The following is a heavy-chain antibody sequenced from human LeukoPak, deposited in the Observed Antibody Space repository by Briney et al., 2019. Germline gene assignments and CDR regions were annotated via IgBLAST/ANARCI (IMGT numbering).Heavy chain of an antibody. CDR3: AKKNSGPNPFDF. V-gene: IGHV3-21*01. CDR2: ISSSSSYI. Sequence: GGSLRLSCAASGFTFSSYSMNWVRQAPGKGLEWVSSISSSSSYIYYADSVKGRFTISRDNAKNSLYLQMNSLKAEDTAVYYCAKKNSGPNPFDFWGRGTLVTVSS. J-gene: IGHJ4*02. CDR1: GFTFSSYS. D-gene: IGHD1-14*01.